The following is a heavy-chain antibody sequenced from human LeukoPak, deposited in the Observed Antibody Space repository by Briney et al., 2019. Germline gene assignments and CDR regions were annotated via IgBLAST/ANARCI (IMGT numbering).Heavy chain of an antibody. CDR1: GLTVRTNS. Sequence: GGSLRLSCAASGLTVRTNSMGWVRQAPGKGLEWVSVIYSGGRTYYADSVKGRFTTSRDNSKNTLYLQMNSLRAEDTAVYYCARAPDGYEAFDIWGQGTMVTVSS. V-gene: IGHV3-66*01. J-gene: IGHJ3*02. CDR2: IYSGGRT. CDR3: ARAPDGYEAFDI. D-gene: IGHD3-22*01.